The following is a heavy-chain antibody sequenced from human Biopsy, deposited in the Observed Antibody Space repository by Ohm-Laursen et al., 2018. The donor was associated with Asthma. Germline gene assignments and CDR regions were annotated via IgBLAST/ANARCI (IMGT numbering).Heavy chain of an antibody. CDR3: GRDYPLVD. V-gene: IGHV3-53*01. CDR2: IYSGGST. D-gene: IGHD2-15*01. Sequence: LSLTCTVSGGSLSSGPYYMSWVRQAPGKGLEWVSVIYSGGSTYYADSVKGRFTISRDNSKNTLDLQMNSLRAEDTAVYYCGRDYPLVDWGQGTLVTVSS. CDR1: GGSLSSGPYY. J-gene: IGHJ4*02.